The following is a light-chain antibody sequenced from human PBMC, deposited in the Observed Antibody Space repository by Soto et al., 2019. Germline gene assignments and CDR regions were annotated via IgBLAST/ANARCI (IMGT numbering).Light chain of an antibody. V-gene: IGLV2-14*01. CDR3: SSYTSSSTLV. J-gene: IGLJ1*01. CDR1: SSDGGGYNY. CDR2: EVS. Sequence: QAALTQPAPGSGAPGQSITISCTGTSSDGGGYNYGSWYQQHPGKAPKPMIYEVSNRPSGVYNRFSGYKSGNTTSLTISGLQAEDEAYYYCSSYTSSSTLVFGTGTKVTVL.